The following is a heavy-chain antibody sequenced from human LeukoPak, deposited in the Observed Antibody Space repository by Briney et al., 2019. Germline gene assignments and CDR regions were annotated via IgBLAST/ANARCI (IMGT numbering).Heavy chain of an antibody. J-gene: IGHJ4*02. CDR2: ISSGSSYT. V-gene: IGHV3-21*01. CDR3: ARALGGYYYDSSGYYDY. Sequence: PGGSLRLSCAASGFTFSSYNMNWVRQAPGKGLEWVSSISSGSSYTYYADSVKGRFTISRDNSKNTLYLQMNSLRAEDTAVYYCARALGGYYYDSSGYYDYWGQGTLVTVSS. D-gene: IGHD3-22*01. CDR1: GFTFSSYN.